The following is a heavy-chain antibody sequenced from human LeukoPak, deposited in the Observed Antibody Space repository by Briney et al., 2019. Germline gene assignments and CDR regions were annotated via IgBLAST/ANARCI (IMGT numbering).Heavy chain of an antibody. CDR1: GFTFSSYW. V-gene: IGHV3-74*01. Sequence: GGSLRLSCAASGFTFSSYWMHWVRQAPGKGLVWVSRINSDGSSTSYADSVKGRFPISRDNAKNTLYLQMNSLRAEDTAVYYCARGPNFSGWLDYWGQGTLVTVSS. CDR2: INSDGSST. J-gene: IGHJ4*02. D-gene: IGHD6-19*01. CDR3: ARGPNFSGWLDY.